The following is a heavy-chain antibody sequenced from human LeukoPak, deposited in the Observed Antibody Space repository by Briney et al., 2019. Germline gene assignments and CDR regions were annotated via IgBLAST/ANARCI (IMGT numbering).Heavy chain of an antibody. CDR2: FHPEDGET. CDR3: TTGKIYCSTTSCSDDY. V-gene: IGHV1-24*01. D-gene: IGHD2-2*01. CDR1: GDTLTALS. Sequence: WASVKVSCMVSGDTLTALSMHWVRQAPGKGLEWMGGFHPEDGETIYAQKFQGRATMTEDTSTDTAYIELSSLRSDDTAVYYCTTGKIYCSTTSCSDDYWGQGTLVTVSS. J-gene: IGHJ4*02.